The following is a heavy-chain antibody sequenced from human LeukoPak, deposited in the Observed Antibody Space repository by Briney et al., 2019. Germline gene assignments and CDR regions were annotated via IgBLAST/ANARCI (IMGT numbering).Heavy chain of an antibody. CDR2: IKQDGSET. D-gene: IGHD3-9*01. CDR1: GFTFSSYW. CDR3: ARGPAPYYDILTGYSDFDY. Sequence: GGSLRLSCAASGFTFSSYWMSWVRQAPGKGLEWVANIKQDGSETYYVDSVKGRFTISRDNAKTSLYLQMNSLRAEDTAVYYCARGPAPYYDILTGYSDFDYWGQGTLVTVSS. J-gene: IGHJ4*02. V-gene: IGHV3-7*01.